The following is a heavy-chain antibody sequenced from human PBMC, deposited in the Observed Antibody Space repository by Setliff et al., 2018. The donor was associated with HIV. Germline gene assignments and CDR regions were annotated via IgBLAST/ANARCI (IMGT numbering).Heavy chain of an antibody. CDR1: GASISTNTYY. CDR3: ARGRWGHGDFYS. D-gene: IGHD4-17*01. CDR2: IFYSGDT. J-gene: IGHJ5*01. V-gene: IGHV4-39*07. Sequence: PSETLSLTCGISGASISTNTYYWGWIRQPPRKGLEWVGSIFYSGDTYYNPSLQSRVTISVDTSKNHFSLNLDSVTAADTALYYRARGRWGHGDFYSWGQGTLVTVSS.